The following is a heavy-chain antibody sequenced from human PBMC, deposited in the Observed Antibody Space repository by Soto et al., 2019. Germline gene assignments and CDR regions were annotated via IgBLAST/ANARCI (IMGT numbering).Heavy chain of an antibody. D-gene: IGHD5-12*01. CDR2: IIPVLDMA. V-gene: IGHV1-69*08. CDR1: GDIFDSLT. CDR3: ARELGGYDYLYYYYCMDV. Sequence: QVQLVQSGAEMKKPGSSVKVSCQASGDIFDSLTINWVRQAPGQGLEWMGRIIPVLDMANYAQKCQGRVTIIADKSTSTVYMEWSSLTSEDTAVYYCARELGGYDYLYYYYCMDVWGEGTTVTVSS. J-gene: IGHJ6*03.